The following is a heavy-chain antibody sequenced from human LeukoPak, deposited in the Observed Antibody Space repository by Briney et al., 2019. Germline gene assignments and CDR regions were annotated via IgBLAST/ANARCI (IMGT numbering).Heavy chain of an antibody. Sequence: GGSLRLSCAASGFTFSSYAMSWVRQAPGKGLEWVSAISGSGGSTYYADSVKGRFTISRDNSKNTLYLQMNSLRAEDTAVYYCAKSPGYLFGIASDYWGQGTLVTVSS. V-gene: IGHV3-23*01. D-gene: IGHD5-18*01. CDR1: GFTFSSYA. CDR3: AKSPGYLFGIASDY. CDR2: ISGSGGST. J-gene: IGHJ4*02.